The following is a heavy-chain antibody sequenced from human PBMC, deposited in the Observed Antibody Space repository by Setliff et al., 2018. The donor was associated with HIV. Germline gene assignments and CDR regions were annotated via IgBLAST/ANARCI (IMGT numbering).Heavy chain of an antibody. CDR1: GYTFTGYY. CDR2: INPKSGGI. Sequence: GASVKVSCKASGYTFTGYYMHWVRQAPGQGLEWMGWINPKSGGINYAQKFQGRVTMTRDTSISTAYMELRRLRSDDTAMYYCARGLGYCGGDCYSDLFDYWGQGTLVTVSS. J-gene: IGHJ4*02. V-gene: IGHV1-2*02. CDR3: ARGLGYCGGDCYSDLFDY. D-gene: IGHD2-21*02.